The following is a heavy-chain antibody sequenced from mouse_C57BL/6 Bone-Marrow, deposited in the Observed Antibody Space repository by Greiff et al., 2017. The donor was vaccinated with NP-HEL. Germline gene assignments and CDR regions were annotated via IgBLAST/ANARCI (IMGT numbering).Heavy chain of an antibody. J-gene: IGHJ2*01. CDR2: IYPRSGNT. CDR1: GYTFTSYG. D-gene: IGHD1-1*01. Sequence: VQLVESGAELARPGASVKLSCKASGYTFTSYGISWVKQRTGQGLEWIGEIYPRSGNTYYNEKFKGKATLTADKSSSTAYMELRSLTSEDSAVYFCARSYYGSTLYYFDYWGQGTTLTVSS. V-gene: IGHV1-81*01. CDR3: ARSYYGSTLYYFDY.